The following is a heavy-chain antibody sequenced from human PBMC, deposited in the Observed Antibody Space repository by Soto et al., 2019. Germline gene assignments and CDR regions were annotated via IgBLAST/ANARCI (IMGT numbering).Heavy chain of an antibody. CDR3: ARAPDYYGSGSYLYYFDY. D-gene: IGHD3-10*01. CDR2: INSDGSST. J-gene: IGHJ4*02. V-gene: IGHV3-74*01. CDR1: GFTFSSYW. Sequence: PGGSLRLSCAASGFTFSSYWMHWVRQAPGKGLVWVSRINSDGSSTSYADSVKGRFTISRDNAKNTLYLQMNSLRAEDTAVYYCARAPDYYGSGSYLYYFDYWGQGTLVTVSS.